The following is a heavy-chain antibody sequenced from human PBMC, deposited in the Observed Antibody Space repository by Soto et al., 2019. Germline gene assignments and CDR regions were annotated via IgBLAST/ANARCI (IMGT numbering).Heavy chain of an antibody. D-gene: IGHD3-22*01. J-gene: IGHJ6*02. CDR1: GYTLTSYD. CDR3: TRKYYYNSSGYYSRGYYYGMDV. CDR2: MDPNSGNT. V-gene: IGHV1-8*01. Sequence: ASVKASCQAYGYTLTSYDINCVRQANGQGLEWMGWMDPNSGNTGYAQKFQGRVTMTRNTSTSTAYMELSSLGSADTVVYYGTRKYYYNSSGYYSRGYYYGMDVWGQGTTVTVSS.